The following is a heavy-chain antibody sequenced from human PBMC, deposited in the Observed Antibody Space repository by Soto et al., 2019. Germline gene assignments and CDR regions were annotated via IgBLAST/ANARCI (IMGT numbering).Heavy chain of an antibody. CDR1: GGSISSGDYY. J-gene: IGHJ4*02. Sequence: SETLSLTCTVSGGSISSGDYYWSWIRQPPGKGLEWIGYIYYSGSTYYNPSLKSRVTISVDTSKNQFSLKLSSVTAADTAVYYWAAEGIAAAVGYWGQGTLVTVSS. V-gene: IGHV4-30-4*01. CDR2: IYYSGST. D-gene: IGHD6-13*01. CDR3: AAEGIAAAVGY.